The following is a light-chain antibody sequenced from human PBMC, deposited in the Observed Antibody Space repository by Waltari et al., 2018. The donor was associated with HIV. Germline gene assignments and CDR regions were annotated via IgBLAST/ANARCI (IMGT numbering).Light chain of an antibody. V-gene: IGLV2-11*01. CDR3: CSYGGSDTLYV. J-gene: IGLJ1*01. CDR1: SSDLGSYTY. Sequence: QSALTHPRSVSGSPGQPAPISCTGTSSDLGSYTYVAWYQQLPGTAPNSLIFDDSKLPAWVPDRFSGSKSANTASLTISGLQAEEEAEHSCCSYGGSDTLYVFGTGTKVTGL. CDR2: DDS.